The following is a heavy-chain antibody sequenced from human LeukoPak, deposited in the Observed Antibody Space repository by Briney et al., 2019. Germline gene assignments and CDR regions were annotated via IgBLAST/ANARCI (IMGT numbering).Heavy chain of an antibody. D-gene: IGHD7-27*01. CDR1: GDSVSSNSAA. V-gene: IGHV6-1*01. Sequence: NLSQTLSLTCALSGDSVSSNSAAWGWIRQSPSRGLEWLVRTYYRSGWYNDYALSVESRITINPDTSKNQVSLQLTSVTPEDTAVYYCSRELAWGPADYWGQGTLVTVSS. J-gene: IGHJ4*02. CDR3: SRELAWGPADY. CDR2: TYYRSGWYN.